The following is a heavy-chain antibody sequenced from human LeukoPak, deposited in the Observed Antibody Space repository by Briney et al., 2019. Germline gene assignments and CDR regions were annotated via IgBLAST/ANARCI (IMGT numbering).Heavy chain of an antibody. CDR3: ARRLRYFDWLHPWFDP. V-gene: IGHV4-34*01. CDR2: INHSGST. D-gene: IGHD3-9*01. CDR1: GGSFSGYY. J-gene: IGHJ5*02. Sequence: PSETLSLTCAVYGGSFSGYYWSWIRQPPGKGLEWIGEINHSGSTNYNPSLKSRVTISVDTSKNQFSLKLSSVTAADTAVYYCARRLRYFDWLHPWFDPWGQGTLVTVSS.